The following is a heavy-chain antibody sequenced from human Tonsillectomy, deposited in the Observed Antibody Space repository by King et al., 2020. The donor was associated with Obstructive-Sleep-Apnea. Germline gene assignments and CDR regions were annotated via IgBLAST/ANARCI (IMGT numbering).Heavy chain of an antibody. D-gene: IGHD3-9*01. Sequence: QLQESGPGLVKPSETLSLTCTVSGGSISSTNYYWCWIRQPPGKGLEWIGSIYYSGSAYYTPSLKSRVTISVDTSKNQSSLKLRSVTAADTAVYYCARTTRSNYNILTGDFDYWGQGTLVTVSS. J-gene: IGHJ4*02. CDR1: GGSISSTNYY. CDR2: IYYSGSA. V-gene: IGHV4-39*07. CDR3: ARTTRSNYNILTGDFDY.